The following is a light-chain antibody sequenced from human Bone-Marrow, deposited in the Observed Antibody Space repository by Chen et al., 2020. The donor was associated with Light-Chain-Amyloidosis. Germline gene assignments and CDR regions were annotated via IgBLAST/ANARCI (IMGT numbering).Light chain of an antibody. V-gene: IGLV3-21*02. Sequence: SSVLTHPSPVSVAPGQTATIACGGNNIGSTSVHWYQQTPGQAPLLVVYDDSDRPSGIPERLSGSNSGNTATLTISRVEAGDEADYYCQVWDRSSDRPVFGGGTKLTVL. CDR2: DDS. CDR3: QVWDRSSDRPV. CDR1: NIGSTS. J-gene: IGLJ3*02.